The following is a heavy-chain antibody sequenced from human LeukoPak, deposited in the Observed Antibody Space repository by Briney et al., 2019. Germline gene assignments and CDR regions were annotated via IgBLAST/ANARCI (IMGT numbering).Heavy chain of an antibody. CDR1: GGSISSDDYY. Sequence: SQTLSLTCTVSGGSISSDDYYWSWIRQPPGKGLEWIGYIYYSGSTYYNPSLKSRVTISVDTSKNQFSLKLSSVTAADTVVYYCARIIVVVPAAKYYYYMDVWGKGTTVIVSS. J-gene: IGHJ6*03. D-gene: IGHD2-2*01. V-gene: IGHV4-30-4*08. CDR3: ARIIVVVPAAKYYYYMDV. CDR2: IYYSGST.